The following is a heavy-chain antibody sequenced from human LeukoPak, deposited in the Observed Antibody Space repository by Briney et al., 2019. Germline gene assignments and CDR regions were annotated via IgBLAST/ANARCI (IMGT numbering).Heavy chain of an antibody. CDR2: ISSSSTTI. V-gene: IGHV3-48*01. CDR3: AKESPYYSDRDYYFDH. CDR1: GFTFSTYS. J-gene: IGHJ4*02. Sequence: GGSLRLSCAASGFTFSTYSMNWVRQAPGKGLEWVSYISSSSTTIYYADSVKGRFTISRDNAKNSLYLQMNSLRAEDTAVYYCAKESPYYSDRDYYFDHWGQGTLVTVSS. D-gene: IGHD3-22*01.